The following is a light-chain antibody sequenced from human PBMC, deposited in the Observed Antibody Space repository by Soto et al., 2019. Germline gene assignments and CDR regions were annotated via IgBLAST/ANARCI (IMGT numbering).Light chain of an antibody. V-gene: IGKV1-5*01. Sequence: DIQMTQSPSTLSASIGDTVTITCRANQSISSWLAWYQQKPGKAPKLLISEGSSLESGVPSRFSGSGSGTEFTLTISSLQPDDFATYYCQQYHSSPLTFGGGTKVEIK. J-gene: IGKJ4*01. CDR2: EGS. CDR1: QSISSW. CDR3: QQYHSSPLT.